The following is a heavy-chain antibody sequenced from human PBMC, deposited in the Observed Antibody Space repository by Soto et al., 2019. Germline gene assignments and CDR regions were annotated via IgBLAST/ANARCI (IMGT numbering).Heavy chain of an antibody. CDR3: AGLYPFDY. Sequence: QVQLVQSGAEVKKPGSSVKVSCKASGGTFSSYAISWVRQAPGQGLEWMGGMNPNSGNTGYAQKFQGRVTMTRNTSISTAYMELSSLRSEDTAVYYCAGLYPFDYWGQGTLVTVSS. D-gene: IGHD2-2*02. CDR2: MNPNSGNT. J-gene: IGHJ4*02. CDR1: GGTFSSYA. V-gene: IGHV1-8*02.